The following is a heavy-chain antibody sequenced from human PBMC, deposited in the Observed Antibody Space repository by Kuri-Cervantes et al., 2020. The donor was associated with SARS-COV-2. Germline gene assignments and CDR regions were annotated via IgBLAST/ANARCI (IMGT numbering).Heavy chain of an antibody. Sequence: SQTLSLTCAVYGGSFSGYYWSWIRQPPGKGLEWIGEINHSGSTNYNPSLKSRVTVSVDTPKNQFSLKLSSVTAADTAVYYCARGECSGGSCYSFDYWGQGTLVTVSS. CDR1: GGSFSGYY. J-gene: IGHJ4*02. V-gene: IGHV4-34*01. CDR3: ARGECSGGSCYSFDY. CDR2: INHSGST. D-gene: IGHD2-15*01.